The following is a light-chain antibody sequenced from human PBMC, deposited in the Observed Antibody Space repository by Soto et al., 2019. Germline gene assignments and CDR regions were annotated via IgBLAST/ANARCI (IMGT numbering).Light chain of an antibody. CDR2: AAS. CDR1: QSVSSH. CDR3: QQYGSSPT. Sequence: EIVVTQSPATLSLSPGERATLSCRASQSVSSHLAWYQQKPGQAPRLLIYAASTRAAGIPDRFGGSGSGRDFNFTISRLEPEDFAVYYCQQYGSSPTFGQGTKVDIK. V-gene: IGKV3-20*01. J-gene: IGKJ1*01.